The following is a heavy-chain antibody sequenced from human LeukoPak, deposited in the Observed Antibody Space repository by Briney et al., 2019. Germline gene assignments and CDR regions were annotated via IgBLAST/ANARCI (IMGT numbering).Heavy chain of an antibody. V-gene: IGHV1-2*02. CDR2: INPNNGDT. CDR1: GYIFTAYF. D-gene: IGHD2-2*01. J-gene: IGHJ5*02. CDR3: VRDGYCSRGNCLWAGWFDP. Sequence: GASVKVSCKASGYIFTAYFIHWVRQAPGQGLEWMGWINPNNGDTKYAQKFQGRITMTRDSSLSTAYMELSSLRSDDTAVYYCVRDGYCSRGNCLWAGWFDPWGQGTLLTVSS.